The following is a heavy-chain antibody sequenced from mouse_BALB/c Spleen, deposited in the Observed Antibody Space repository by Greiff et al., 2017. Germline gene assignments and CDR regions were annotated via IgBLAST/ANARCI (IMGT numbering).Heavy chain of an antibody. CDR2: ISYSGST. CDR1: GYSITSDYA. J-gene: IGHJ1*01. D-gene: IGHD1-2*01. CDR3: ARNYYGYVGYFDV. Sequence: EVQLQESGPGLVKPSQSLSLTCTVTGYSITSDYAWNWIRQFPGNKLEWMGYISYSGSTSYNPSLKSRISITRDTSKNQFFLQLNSVTTEDTATYYCARNYYGYVGYFDVWGAGTTVTVSS. V-gene: IGHV3-2*02.